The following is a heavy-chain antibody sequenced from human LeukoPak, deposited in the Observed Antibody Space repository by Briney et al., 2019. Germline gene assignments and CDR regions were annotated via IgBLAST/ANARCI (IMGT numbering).Heavy chain of an antibody. D-gene: IGHD2-2*01. Sequence: SETLSLTCAVYGGSFSGYYWSWIRQPPGKGLEWIGEINHRGSTNYNPSLKSRATISVDTSKNRFSLKLSSVTAADTAVYYCARGSYCSSTSCYQDYWGQGTLVTVSS. CDR2: INHRGST. V-gene: IGHV4-34*01. CDR3: ARGSYCSSTSCYQDY. CDR1: GGSFSGYY. J-gene: IGHJ4*02.